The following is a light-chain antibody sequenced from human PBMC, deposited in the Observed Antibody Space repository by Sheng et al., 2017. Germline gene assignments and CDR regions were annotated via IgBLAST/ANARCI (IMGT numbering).Light chain of an antibody. V-gene: IGKV3D-20*02. CDR1: ESVSRTY. CDR3: QQAGVPPWT. CDR2: DAS. J-gene: IGKJ1*01. Sequence: ENVLTQSPDTLSLSPGERATLSCRASESVSRTYLAWFQQKPGQAPRLLIYDASFRATGVPDRFSGSASGTDFTLTISRLEPEDFAVYYCQQAGVPPWTFGQGTKVE.